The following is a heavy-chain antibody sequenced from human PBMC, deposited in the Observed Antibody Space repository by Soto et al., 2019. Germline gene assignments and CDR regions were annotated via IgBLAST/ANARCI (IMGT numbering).Heavy chain of an antibody. CDR1: GGSISAGGYY. D-gene: IGHD2-2*01. CDR3: ARDGSSTANSIDP. Sequence: LSATPSPTCTHSGGSISAGGYYWSWIRQCPGKRLEWIGYIYYTGTTYYNPSLKSRLTLSVETCKNQFSLKLSSVTVADTPVYYCARDGSSTANSIDPWGQGTLVTV. J-gene: IGHJ5*02. V-gene: IGHV4-31*03. CDR2: IYYTGTT.